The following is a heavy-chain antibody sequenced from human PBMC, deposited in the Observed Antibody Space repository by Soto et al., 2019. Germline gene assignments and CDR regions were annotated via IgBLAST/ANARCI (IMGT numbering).Heavy chain of an antibody. CDR3: ARDSGYDFWSGYSSYMDV. CDR1: GFTFSSYG. Sequence: LRLSCAASGFTFSSYGMHWVRQAPGKGLEWVAVIWYDGSNKYYADSVKGRFTISRDNSKNTLYLQMNSLRAEDTAVYYCARDSGYDFWSGYSSYMDVWGKGTTVTVSS. CDR2: IWYDGSNK. D-gene: IGHD3-3*01. J-gene: IGHJ6*03. V-gene: IGHV3-33*01.